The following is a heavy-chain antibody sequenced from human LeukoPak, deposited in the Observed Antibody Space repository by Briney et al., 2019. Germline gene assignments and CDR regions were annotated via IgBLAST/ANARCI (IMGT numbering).Heavy chain of an antibody. CDR2: IYTSGST. V-gene: IGHV4-61*02. D-gene: IGHD3-16*01. Sequence: PSQTLSLTCTVTGGSISSGSYYWSWIRQPAGKGLEWIGRIYTSGSTNYNPSLKSRATISVDTSKNQFSLKLSSVTAADTAVYYCARGGREFDYWGQGTLVTVSS. CDR1: GGSISSGSYY. J-gene: IGHJ4*02. CDR3: ARGGREFDY.